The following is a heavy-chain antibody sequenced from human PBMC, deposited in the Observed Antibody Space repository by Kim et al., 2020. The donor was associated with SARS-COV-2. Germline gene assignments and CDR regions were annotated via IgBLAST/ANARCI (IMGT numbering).Heavy chain of an antibody. V-gene: IGHV2-5*01. Sequence: SPSLKSRLTITKDTSKNQVVLTMTNMDPVDTATYYCAHRPGQWIKGYFDLWGRGTLVTVSS. D-gene: IGHD2-2*03. J-gene: IGHJ2*01. CDR3: AHRPGQWIKGYFDL.